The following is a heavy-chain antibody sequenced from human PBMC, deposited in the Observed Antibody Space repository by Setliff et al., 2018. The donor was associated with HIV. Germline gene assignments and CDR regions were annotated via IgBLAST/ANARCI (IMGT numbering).Heavy chain of an antibody. Sequence: GGSLRLSCAASGFSFSSSEMNWVRQAPGKGLEWVSYISSSESARFYAESVKGRFTISRDNARNSLYLQMNSLRVEDTVVYYCARGGPLEWSYYPRPNWFDPWGQGTLVTVSS. CDR2: ISSSESAR. CDR1: GFSFSSSE. D-gene: IGHD3-3*01. CDR3: ARGGPLEWSYYPRPNWFDP. V-gene: IGHV3-48*03. J-gene: IGHJ5*02.